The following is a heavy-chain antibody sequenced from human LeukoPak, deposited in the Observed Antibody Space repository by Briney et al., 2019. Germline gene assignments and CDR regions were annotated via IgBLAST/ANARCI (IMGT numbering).Heavy chain of an antibody. J-gene: IGHJ6*02. CDR1: GGSISSYY. CDR3: ARQSYYGSGSPAYHYYGMDV. Sequence: PSETLSLTCTVSGGSISSYYWSWIRQPPGKGLEWIGYIYYSGSTNYNPSLKSRVTISVDTSKNQFSLKLSSVTAADTAVYYCARQSYYGSGSPAYHYYGMDVWGQGTTVTVSS. D-gene: IGHD3-10*01. V-gene: IGHV4-59*08. CDR2: IYYSGST.